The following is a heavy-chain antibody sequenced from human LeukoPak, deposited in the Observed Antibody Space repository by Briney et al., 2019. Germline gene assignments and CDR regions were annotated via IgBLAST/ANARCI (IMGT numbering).Heavy chain of an antibody. Sequence: ASVKVSCKASGYTFTSYAIHWVRQAPGQRLEWMGWINTGNSNRKYSQKFQDRVTITRETSATTAYMELNSLTSEDTAVYYCARVSDDSGWNFDYWGQGTLVTVSS. D-gene: IGHD6-19*01. CDR1: GYTFTSYA. CDR2: INTGNSNR. J-gene: IGHJ4*02. V-gene: IGHV1-3*04. CDR3: ARVSDDSGWNFDY.